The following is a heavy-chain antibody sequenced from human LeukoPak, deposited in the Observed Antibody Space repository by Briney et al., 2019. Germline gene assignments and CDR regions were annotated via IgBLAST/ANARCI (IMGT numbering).Heavy chain of an antibody. J-gene: IGHJ4*02. V-gene: IGHV3-21*06. CDR2: IGPTGSDR. CDR3: ATETNGRHYDY. D-gene: IGHD1-14*01. Sequence: GGSLRLSCTASGLTFSTSGFNWVRQAPGKGLEWVASIGPTGSDRYHADSIKGRFTISRDNANNFLYLQMNSLRAEDTAVYYCATETNGRHYDYWGQGTMLTVSS. CDR1: GLTFSTSG.